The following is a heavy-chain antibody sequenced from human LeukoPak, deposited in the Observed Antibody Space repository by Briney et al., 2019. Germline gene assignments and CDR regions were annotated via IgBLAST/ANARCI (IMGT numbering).Heavy chain of an antibody. CDR2: IYSGGST. CDR1: VLTLSSNY. D-gene: IGHD2-15*01. CDR3: AKLGCSGGSCCSGEDYFDY. J-gene: IGHJ4*02. V-gene: IGHV3-53*01. Sequence: GGSLRLSCAASVLTLSSNYISWGRHAPGKGLECGSVIYSGGSTYHSDSVKCRFTISRDNSKNTLYRQMNSLRAEDTAVYYCAKLGCSGGSCCSGEDYFDYWGQGTLVTVSS.